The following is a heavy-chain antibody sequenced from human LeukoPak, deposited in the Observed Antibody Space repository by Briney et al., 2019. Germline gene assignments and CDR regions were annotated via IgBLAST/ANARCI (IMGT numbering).Heavy chain of an antibody. CDR3: ARAGIVGATEPDFDY. CDR2: IIPIFGTA. Sequence: GASVKVSCKASGGTFSSYAISWVRQAPGQGLEWMGGIIPIFGTANYAQKFQGRVTITADESTSTAYMELSRLRSDDTAVYYCARAGIVGATEPDFDYWGQGTLVTVSS. J-gene: IGHJ4*02. V-gene: IGHV1-69*13. CDR1: GGTFSSYA. D-gene: IGHD1-26*01.